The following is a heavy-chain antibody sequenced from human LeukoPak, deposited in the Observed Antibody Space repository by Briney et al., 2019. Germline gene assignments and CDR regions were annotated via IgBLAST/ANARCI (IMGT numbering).Heavy chain of an antibody. J-gene: IGHJ4*02. V-gene: IGHV3-64*01. CDR1: GFTFSSYA. D-gene: IGHD6-25*01. Sequence: GGSLRLSCAASGFTFSSYAMHWVRQAPGKGLEYVSAISSNGGSTYYANSVKGRFTISRDNSKNTLYLQMGSLRAEDMAVYYCARYSSESYFDYWGQGTLVTVSS. CDR2: ISSNGGST. CDR3: ARYSSESYFDY.